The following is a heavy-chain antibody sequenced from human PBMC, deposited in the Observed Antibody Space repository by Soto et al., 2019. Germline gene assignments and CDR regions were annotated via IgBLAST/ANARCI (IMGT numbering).Heavy chain of an antibody. Sequence: GGSLRLSCAASGFTFSSYAMSWVRQAPGKGLEWVSAISGSGGSTYYADSVKGWFTISRDNSKNTLYLQMNSLRAEDTAVYYCAKDESYYDFWSGYYTNAFDIWGQGTMVTVSS. CDR1: GFTFSSYA. V-gene: IGHV3-23*01. J-gene: IGHJ3*02. CDR2: ISGSGGST. D-gene: IGHD3-3*01. CDR3: AKDESYYDFWSGYYTNAFDI.